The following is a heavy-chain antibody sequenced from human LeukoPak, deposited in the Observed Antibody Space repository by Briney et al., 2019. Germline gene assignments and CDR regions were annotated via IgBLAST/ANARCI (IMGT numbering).Heavy chain of an antibody. J-gene: IGHJ4*02. D-gene: IGHD3-3*01. Sequence: ASVKVSCKASGYTFTSYGISWVRQAPGQGLEWMGWINPNSGGTNYAQKFQGRVTMTRDTSISTAYMELSRLRSDDTAVYYCARYYDFWSGTTLFDYWGQGTLVTVSS. CDR2: INPNSGGT. V-gene: IGHV1-2*02. CDR1: GYTFTSYG. CDR3: ARYYDFWSGTTLFDY.